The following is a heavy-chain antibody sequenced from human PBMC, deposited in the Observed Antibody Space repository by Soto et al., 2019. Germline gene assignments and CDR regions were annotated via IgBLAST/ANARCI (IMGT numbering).Heavy chain of an antibody. V-gene: IGHV1-8*01. J-gene: IGHJ4*02. CDR2: MNPNSGNT. CDR1: GYTFNSYD. D-gene: IGHD3-22*01. CDR3: ARSPYSSGYYSAIDY. Sequence: ASVKVSCKASGYTFNSYDINWVRQATGQGLEYLGWMNPNSGNTGYAQKFQGRVTMTRDTSTSTVYMDLSSLKSEDTAVYYCARSPYSSGYYSAIDYWAQGTQVNVSS.